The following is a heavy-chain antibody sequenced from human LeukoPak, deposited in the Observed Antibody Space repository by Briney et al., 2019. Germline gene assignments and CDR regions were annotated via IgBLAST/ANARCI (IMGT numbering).Heavy chain of an antibody. D-gene: IGHD6-19*01. V-gene: IGHV1-46*01. J-gene: IGHJ5*02. CDR1: GGTFSSYT. Sequence: ASVKVSCKASGGTFSSYTINWVRQAPGQGLEWMGIINPSGGSTSYAQKFQGRVTMTRDTSTSTVYMELSSLRSEDTAVYYCARMDRGYSSGLYNWFDPWGQGTLVTVSS. CDR3: ARMDRGYSSGLYNWFDP. CDR2: INPSGGST.